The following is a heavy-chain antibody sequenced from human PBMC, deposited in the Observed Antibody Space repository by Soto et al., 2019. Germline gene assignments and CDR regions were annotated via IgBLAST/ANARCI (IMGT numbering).Heavy chain of an antibody. CDR1: GYTFTSYG. V-gene: IGHV1-18*01. Sequence: QVQLVQSGAEVKKPGASVKVSCKASGYTFTSYGISWVRQAPGQGLEWMGWISAYNGNTNYAQKLQGRVTMTTDTSTITADMELRTRRLDVTGVYYGDREWQSYASVGDVGFDLWGQGTMVTVSS. CDR2: ISAYNGNT. D-gene: IGHD3-22*01. J-gene: IGHJ3*01. CDR3: DREWQSYASVGDVGFDL.